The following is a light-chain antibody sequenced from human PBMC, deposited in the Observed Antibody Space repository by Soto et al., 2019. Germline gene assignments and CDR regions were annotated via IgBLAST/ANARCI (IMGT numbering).Light chain of an antibody. V-gene: IGLV2-14*03. CDR1: SSDVGGYNY. J-gene: IGLJ3*02. Sequence: QSALTQPASVSGSPGQSIAISCTGTSSDVGGYNYVSWYQHHPGKAPKLMIYDVSNRPSGVSDRFSGSKSGNMASLTISGLQAEDEADYYGSSYPSNRTWVFGGGTTVTVL. CDR2: DVS. CDR3: SSYPSNRTWV.